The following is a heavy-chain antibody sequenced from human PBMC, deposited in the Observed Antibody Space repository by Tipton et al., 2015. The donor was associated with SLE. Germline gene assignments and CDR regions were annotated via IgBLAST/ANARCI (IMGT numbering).Heavy chain of an antibody. J-gene: IGHJ3*02. CDR1: GFSISSGYY. CDR2: IYHSGST. V-gene: IGHV4-38-2*01. D-gene: IGHD1-14*01. CDR3: ARPSGVPAFVI. Sequence: TLSLTCAVSGFSISSGYYLGWVRQPPGKGLEWFGSIYHSGSTYYKSSLKSRVTISVDTSKNQFSLKLSSVTAADTAVYYCARPSGVPAFVIWGQGTMVTVSS.